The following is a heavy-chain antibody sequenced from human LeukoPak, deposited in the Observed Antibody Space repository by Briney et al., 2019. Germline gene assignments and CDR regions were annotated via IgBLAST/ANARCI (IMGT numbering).Heavy chain of an antibody. D-gene: IGHD6-13*01. J-gene: IGHJ5*02. V-gene: IGHV3-11*01. CDR2: IDSSGDVI. CDR3: AKGTHSSSWHWYDP. CDR1: GFIFSDCY. Sequence: PGGSLRLSCAASGFIFSDCYMTWIRQAPGKGLEWLSYIDSSGDVIYYGDSVKGRFTISRDNAKNSLYLQMNSLRAEDTAVYYCAKGTHSSSWHWYDPWGQGTLVTVSS.